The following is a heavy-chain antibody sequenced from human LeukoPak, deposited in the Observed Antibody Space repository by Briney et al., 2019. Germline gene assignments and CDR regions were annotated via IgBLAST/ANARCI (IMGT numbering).Heavy chain of an antibody. CDR1: GGPISGYF. J-gene: IGHJ4*02. CDR3: ARVGGYSGFY. V-gene: IGHV4-59*01. Sequence: SETLSLTCTVSGGPISGYFWSWIRQPPGKGLEWIGYIHDDGRTTYNPSLRSRVTISVDTSKSQFSLKLNSLTTTDTAVYYCARVGGYSGFYWGQGTLLTVSS. D-gene: IGHD5-12*01. CDR2: IHDDGRT.